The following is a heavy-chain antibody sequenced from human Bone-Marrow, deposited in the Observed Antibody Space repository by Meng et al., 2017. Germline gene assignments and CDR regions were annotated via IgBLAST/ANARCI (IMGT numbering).Heavy chain of an antibody. D-gene: IGHD3-10*01. CDR1: GYTFTSYA. J-gene: IGHJ4*02. Sequence: ASVKVSCKASGYTFTSYAMHWVRQAPGQRLEWMGWINAGNGNTKYSQKFQGRVTITRDTSASTAYMELSSLRSEDTAVYYCAALYYYGSGSYYNPVDYWGQGTLVTFSS. CDR3: AALYYYGSGSYYNPVDY. V-gene: IGHV1-3*01. CDR2: INAGNGNT.